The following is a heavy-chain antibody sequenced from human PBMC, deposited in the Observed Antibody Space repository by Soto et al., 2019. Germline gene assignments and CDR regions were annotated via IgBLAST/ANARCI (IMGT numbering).Heavy chain of an antibody. CDR2: ISWNSGSI. Sequence: EVQLVESGGGLVQPGRSLRLSCAASGFTFDDYAMHWVRQAPGKGLEWVSGISWNSGSIGYADSVKGRFTISRDNAKNALDRQMTSLRSEDTALYYCEKGGQLRTEGGGYWGQGTLVTVSS. CDR3: EKGGQLRTEGGGY. D-gene: IGHD2-2*01. CDR1: GFTFDDYA. V-gene: IGHV3-9*01. J-gene: IGHJ4*02.